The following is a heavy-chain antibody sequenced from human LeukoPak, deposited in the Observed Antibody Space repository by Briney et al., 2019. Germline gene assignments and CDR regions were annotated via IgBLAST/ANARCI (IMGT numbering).Heavy chain of an antibody. Sequence: ASVKVSCKASGYTFTGYYMHWVRQAPGQGLEWMGWINPNSGGTNYAQKFQGRVTMTRDTSISTAYMELSRLRSDDTAVYYCARAPIAVAGTSDYWGQGTLVTVSS. D-gene: IGHD6-19*01. J-gene: IGHJ4*02. CDR2: INPNSGGT. CDR1: GYTFTGYY. V-gene: IGHV1-2*02. CDR3: ARAPIAVAGTSDY.